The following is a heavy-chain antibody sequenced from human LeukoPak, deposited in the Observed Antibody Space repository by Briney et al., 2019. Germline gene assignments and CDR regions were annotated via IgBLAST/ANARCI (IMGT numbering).Heavy chain of an antibody. Sequence: PGGSLRLSCAVSGYTFSRYWMHWVRQGPGEGLVWVSRINEDGSSTSYAESVGGRFTISRDNAKNTLYLQMNSLRAEDAAVYYCATDTFGARDSWGQGTLVTVSS. J-gene: IGHJ4*02. V-gene: IGHV3-74*01. CDR3: ATDTFGARDS. CDR1: GYTFSRYW. D-gene: IGHD3-10*01. CDR2: INEDGSST.